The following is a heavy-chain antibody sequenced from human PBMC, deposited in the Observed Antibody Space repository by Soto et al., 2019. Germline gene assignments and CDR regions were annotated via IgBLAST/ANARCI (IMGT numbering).Heavy chain of an antibody. CDR1: GGSISSGGYY. D-gene: IGHD3-3*01. V-gene: IGHV4-31*03. CDR2: IYYSGST. Sequence: PSETLSLTCTVSGGSISSGGYYWSWIRQHPGKGLEWIGYIYYSGSTYYNPSLKSRVTISVDTSKNQFSLKLSSVTAADTAVYYCASSPNREVPQLEDAFDIWGQGTMVTVSS. CDR3: ASSPNREVPQLEDAFDI. J-gene: IGHJ3*02.